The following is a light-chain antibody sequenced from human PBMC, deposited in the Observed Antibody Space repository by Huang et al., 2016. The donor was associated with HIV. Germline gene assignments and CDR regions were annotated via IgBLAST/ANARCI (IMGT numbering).Light chain of an antibody. Sequence: VILTQSPATLSVSPGEGATLSCRASQNIGTHLAWYQQRPGQAPRLLMLGASTRATGVPARLNGRGSRTAFKLNLSGLQAEAFATYYCQHYNNCPPLSFGGGTEVDI. CDR3: QHYNNCPPLS. J-gene: IGKJ4*01. CDR1: QNIGTH. CDR2: GAS. V-gene: IGKV3-15*01.